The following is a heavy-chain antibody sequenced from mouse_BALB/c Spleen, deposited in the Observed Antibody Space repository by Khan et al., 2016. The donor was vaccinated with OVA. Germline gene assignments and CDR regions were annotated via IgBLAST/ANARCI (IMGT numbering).Heavy chain of an antibody. V-gene: IGHV5-15*02. J-gene: IGHJ3*01. CDR2: ISSVAYSI. CDR3: AWGGFAY. CDR1: GFTFIDYG. Sequence: EVELVESGGGLVQPGGSRKLSCAASGFTFIDYGMAWVRQTPGKGPEWIAFISSVAYSIYYADTVTGRFTISSENAKNTLYLEMGSLGSDDTAMYYCAWGGFAYWGQGTLVTVSA.